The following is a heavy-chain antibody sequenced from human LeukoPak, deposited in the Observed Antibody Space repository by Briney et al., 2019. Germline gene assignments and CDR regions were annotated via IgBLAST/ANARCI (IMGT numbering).Heavy chain of an antibody. J-gene: IGHJ3*02. D-gene: IGHD6-19*01. CDR1: GFTFSSYA. Sequence: PGGSLRLSCAASGFTFSSYAMSWVRQAPGKGLEWVSGISWNSGSIGYADSVKGRFTISRDNAKNSLYLQMNSLRAEDMALYYRARVRAVAGTWDAFDIWGQGTMVTVSS. CDR3: ARVRAVAGTWDAFDI. V-gene: IGHV3-9*03. CDR2: ISWNSGSI.